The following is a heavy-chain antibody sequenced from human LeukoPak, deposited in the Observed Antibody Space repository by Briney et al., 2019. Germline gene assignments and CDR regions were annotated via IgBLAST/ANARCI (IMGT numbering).Heavy chain of an antibody. CDR3: ARRIGTPLRRWQQPNRKYYFDY. D-gene: IGHD6-13*01. CDR1: GYTFTSYD. V-gene: IGHV1-8*01. CDR2: MNPNSGNT. J-gene: IGHJ4*02. Sequence: GASVKVSCKASGYTFTSYDINWVRQATGQGLEWMGWMNPNSGNTGYAQKFQGRVTMTRNTSISTAYMELSSLRSEDTAVYYCARRIGTPLRRWQQPNRKYYFDYWGQGTLVTVSS.